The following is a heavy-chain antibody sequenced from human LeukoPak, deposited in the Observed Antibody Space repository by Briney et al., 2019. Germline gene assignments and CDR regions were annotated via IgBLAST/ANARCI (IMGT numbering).Heavy chain of an antibody. CDR1: GFTFSSYA. Sequence: PGGSLRLSCAASGFTFSSYAMSWVRQAPGKGLEWVSSISSSSSYIYYADSVKGRFTISRDNAKNSLYLQMNSLRAEDTAVYYCARGRDYDILTGYYKDGGMWDTDYWGQGTLVTVSS. D-gene: IGHD3-9*01. J-gene: IGHJ4*02. V-gene: IGHV3-21*01. CDR2: ISSSSSYI. CDR3: ARGRDYDILTGYYKDGGMWDTDY.